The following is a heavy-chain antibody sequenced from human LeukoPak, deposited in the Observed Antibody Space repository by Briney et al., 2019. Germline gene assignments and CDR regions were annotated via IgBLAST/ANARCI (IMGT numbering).Heavy chain of an antibody. CDR1: GFTFSSYS. CDR3: AKDRNPGGFYYYGMDV. J-gene: IGHJ6*02. D-gene: IGHD4-23*01. V-gene: IGHV3-21*04. Sequence: GGSLRLSCAASGFTFSSYSMNWVRQAPGKGLEWVSSISSSSSYIYYADSVKGRFTISRDNAKNSLYLQMNSLRAEDTALYYCAKDRNPGGFYYYGMDVWGQGTTVTVSS. CDR2: ISSSSSYI.